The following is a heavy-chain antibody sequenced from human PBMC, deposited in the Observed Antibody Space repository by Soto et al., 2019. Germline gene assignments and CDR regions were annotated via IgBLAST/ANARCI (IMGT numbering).Heavy chain of an antibody. CDR2: SSDGAAT. J-gene: IGHJ4*02. CDR1: GFTVSNNY. Sequence: PGGSLRLSCAASGFTVSNNYMSWVRQAPGKGLEWVSAVSSDGAATYYGDSVKGRFTISRDNSKNTLFLQMHSLRAEDTAVYYCAKLYESSSTDWGQGTLVTVSS. CDR3: AKLYESSSTD. V-gene: IGHV3-53*01. D-gene: IGHD6-6*01.